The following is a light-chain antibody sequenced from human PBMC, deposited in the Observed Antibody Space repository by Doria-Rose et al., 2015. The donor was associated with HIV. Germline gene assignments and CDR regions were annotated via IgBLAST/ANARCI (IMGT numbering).Light chain of an antibody. CDR2: DVS. CDR3: NSYTTSSTHNYV. CDR1: SSDVGGFGY. V-gene: IGLV2-14*03. J-gene: IGLJ1*01. Sequence: SSDVGGFGYVSWYQQHPGTAPKLMIYDVSNRPSGVSNRFSDSKSGDTASLILSGLQAEDEADYYCNSYTTSSTHNYVFGTGTKVTVL.